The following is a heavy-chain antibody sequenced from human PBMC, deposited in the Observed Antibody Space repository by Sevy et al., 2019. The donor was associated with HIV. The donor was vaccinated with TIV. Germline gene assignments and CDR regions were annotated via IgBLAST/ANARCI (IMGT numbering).Heavy chain of an antibody. CDR1: GNTLTEFA. CDR2: FDPEDDQT. V-gene: IGHV1-24*01. CDR3: ATTKDYYDSSAYPFDY. Sequence: ASVKVSCKVSGNTLTEFAMHWVRQAPGKGLEWMGTFDPEDDQTIYGQNFQDRVTMTEDTSTDTAFMELSGLRSDDTAVYYCATTKDYYDSSAYPFDYWGQRTLVTVSS. J-gene: IGHJ4*02. D-gene: IGHD3-22*01.